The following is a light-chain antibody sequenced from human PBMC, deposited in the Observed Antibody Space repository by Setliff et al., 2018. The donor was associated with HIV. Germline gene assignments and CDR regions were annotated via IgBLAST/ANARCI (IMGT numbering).Light chain of an antibody. CDR1: SSDVGGYNY. J-gene: IGLJ2*01. CDR3: SSYASSGTLVV. Sequence: QSALTQPASVSGSPGQSITISCTGTSSDVGGYNYVSWYQQHPGKAPKLMIYEVSNRPPGVSNRFSGSKSGSTASPTISGLQAEDEADYYCSSYASSGTLVVFGGGTKVTVL. V-gene: IGLV2-14*01. CDR2: EVS.